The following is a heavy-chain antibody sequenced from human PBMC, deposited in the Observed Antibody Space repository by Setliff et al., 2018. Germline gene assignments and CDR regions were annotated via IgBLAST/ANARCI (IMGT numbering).Heavy chain of an antibody. D-gene: IGHD3-10*01. J-gene: IGHJ4*02. Sequence: GGSLRLSCIASGFIFSDYWMDWVRQAPGKGLEWVANINQDGGDRYYVDSVKGRFTISRDNAKNSLSLQMNNLRTEDTAVYYCFGAGTCSYWGQGTLVTVSS. CDR2: INQDGGDR. V-gene: IGHV3-7*01. CDR1: GFIFSDYW. CDR3: FGAGTCSY.